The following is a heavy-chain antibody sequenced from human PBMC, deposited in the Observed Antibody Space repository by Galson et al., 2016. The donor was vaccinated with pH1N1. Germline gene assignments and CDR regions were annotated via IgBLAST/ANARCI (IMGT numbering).Heavy chain of an antibody. D-gene: IGHD1-26*01. CDR2: IDPSGGGT. CDR1: GYTFTTSY. V-gene: IGHV1-46*01. Sequence: SVKVSCKASGYTFTTSYIHWVRQAPGEGLEWMGVIDPSGGGTTYAQKFQARVTMTRDTSTSTVYLDLNRPNSEDTSVYYCTRDLGRRREFWGQGTLVTVSS. CDR3: TRDLGRRREF. J-gene: IGHJ4*02.